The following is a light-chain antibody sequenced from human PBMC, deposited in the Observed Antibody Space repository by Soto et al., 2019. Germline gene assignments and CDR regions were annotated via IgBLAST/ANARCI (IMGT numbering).Light chain of an antibody. J-gene: IGKJ2*01. CDR3: QQRSDWPPLYT. V-gene: IGKV3-11*01. Sequence: EIVLTQSPATLSLSPGERVTLSCRASQSVSRYLAWYQQKAGQAPRLLIYDASNRATGIPARFSGSGSGTDITLTISSLEPEDFAVYYCQQRSDWPPLYTFGQGTKLEIK. CDR1: QSVSRY. CDR2: DAS.